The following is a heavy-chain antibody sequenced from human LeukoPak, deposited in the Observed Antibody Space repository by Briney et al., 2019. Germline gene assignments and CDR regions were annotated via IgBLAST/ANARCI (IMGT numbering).Heavy chain of an antibody. CDR3: AREQYDFWSGYPDAFDI. V-gene: IGHV4-61*02. D-gene: IGHD3-3*01. Sequence: SETLSLTCTVSGGSISSGSYYWSWIRQPAGKGLEWIGRIYTSGSTNYNPSLKSRVTISVDTSKNQFSLKLSSVTAADTAVYYCAREQYDFWSGYPDAFDIWGQGTMVTVSS. CDR2: IYTSGST. CDR1: GGSISSGSYY. J-gene: IGHJ3*02.